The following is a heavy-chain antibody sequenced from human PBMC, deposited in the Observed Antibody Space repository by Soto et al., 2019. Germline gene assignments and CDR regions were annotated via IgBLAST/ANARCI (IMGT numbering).Heavy chain of an antibody. CDR3: AIDLALGKQDAFDI. V-gene: IGHV3-11*01. CDR1: GFTFSDYY. Sequence: AGGSLRLSCAAAGFTFSDYYMSWIRQAPGKGLEWVSYISSSGSTIYYADSVKGRFTISRDNAKNSLYLQMNSLRAEDTAVYYCAIDLALGKQDAFDIWGQGTMVTVSS. D-gene: IGHD3-10*01. J-gene: IGHJ3*02. CDR2: ISSSGSTI.